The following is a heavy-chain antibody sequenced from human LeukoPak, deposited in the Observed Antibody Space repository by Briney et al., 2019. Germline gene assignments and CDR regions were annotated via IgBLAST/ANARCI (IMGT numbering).Heavy chain of an antibody. CDR2: IWYDGSNK. Sequence: GGSLRLSCAASGFTFRDSAMSWVRQAPGKGLEWVAVIWYDGSNKYYADSVKGRFTISRDNSKNTLYLQMNSLRAEDTAVYYCAKGPINEKFLRSGYYEHWGQGTLVTVSS. CDR1: GFTFRDSA. D-gene: IGHD3-22*01. J-gene: IGHJ1*01. V-gene: IGHV3-33*06. CDR3: AKGPINEKFLRSGYYEH.